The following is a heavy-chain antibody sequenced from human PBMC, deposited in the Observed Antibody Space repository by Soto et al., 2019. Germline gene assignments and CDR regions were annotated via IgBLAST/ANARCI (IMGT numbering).Heavy chain of an antibody. Sequence: QVQLVQSGAEVKKPGASVKVSCKASGDTFTNFDLNWVRQATGQGLEWMGWMRANSGETGHAQKFQGRVSMTRSTSISTAYMELSSLRAGDTAVYYCARYFYGQGFKAWGQGTLVIVSS. J-gene: IGHJ5*02. CDR3: ARYFYGQGFKA. CDR1: GDTFTNFD. D-gene: IGHD3-10*01. V-gene: IGHV1-8*01. CDR2: MRANSGET.